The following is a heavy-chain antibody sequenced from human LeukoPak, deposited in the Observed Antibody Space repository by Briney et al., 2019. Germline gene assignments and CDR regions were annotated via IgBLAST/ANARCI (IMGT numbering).Heavy chain of an antibody. CDR3: AKGPYGDYLTSGIDY. V-gene: IGHV3-9*01. J-gene: IGHJ4*02. Sequence: GGSLRLSCAASGFTYDDYAMHWVRQAPGKGLEWVSGISWNSGSIGHSDSVKGRFTISRDNAKNSLYLQMNSLRAEDTALYYCAKGPYGDYLTSGIDYWGQGTLVTVSS. D-gene: IGHD4-17*01. CDR1: GFTYDDYA. CDR2: ISWNSGSI.